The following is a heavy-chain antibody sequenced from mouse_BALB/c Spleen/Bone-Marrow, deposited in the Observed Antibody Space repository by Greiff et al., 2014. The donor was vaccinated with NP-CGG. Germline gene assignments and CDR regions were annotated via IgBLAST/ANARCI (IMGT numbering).Heavy chain of an antibody. CDR3: ARPRGYRAYYAMDY. Sequence: QVQLQQSGAELAKPGASVKMSCKASGYTFTSYWMHWVKQRPGQGLEWIGYINPSTGYTEYNQKFKDKATLTADKSSSTAYMQLSSLTSEDSAVYSCARPRGYRAYYAMDYWGQGTSVTVSS. D-gene: IGHD3-1*01. J-gene: IGHJ4*01. CDR2: INPSTGYT. V-gene: IGHV1-7*01. CDR1: GYTFTSYW.